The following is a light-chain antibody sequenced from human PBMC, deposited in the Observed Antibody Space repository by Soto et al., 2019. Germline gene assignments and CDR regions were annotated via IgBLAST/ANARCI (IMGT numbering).Light chain of an antibody. CDR3: QQRSNWPPLT. CDR2: DAS. Sequence: EIVLTQSPATLSLSPGERATLSCRASQSVSSYLAWYQQKPGQAPRLLIYDASNRAADIPARFSGSGSGTDFPLTIRSLEPEDFAVYYCQQRSNWPPLTFGPGTRLEIK. V-gene: IGKV3-11*01. CDR1: QSVSSY. J-gene: IGKJ5*01.